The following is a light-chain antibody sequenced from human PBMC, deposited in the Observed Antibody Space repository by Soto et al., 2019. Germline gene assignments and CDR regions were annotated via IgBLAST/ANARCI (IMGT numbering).Light chain of an antibody. J-gene: IGLJ1*01. CDR3: CSYAGSSYV. CDR2: DVS. CDR1: SSDVGGYNY. Sequence: QSALTQPCSVSGSPGQSVTISCTGTSSDVGGYNYVSWYQQHPGKAPKLMIYDVSKRPSGVPDRFSGSKSGNTASLTISGLQAEDEADYYCCSYAGSSYVFGTGTKLTVL. V-gene: IGLV2-11*01.